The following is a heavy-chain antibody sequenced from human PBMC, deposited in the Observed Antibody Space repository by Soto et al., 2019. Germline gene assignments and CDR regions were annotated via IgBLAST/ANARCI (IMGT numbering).Heavy chain of an antibody. J-gene: IGHJ4*02. CDR3: AISYGDPYYFDD. D-gene: IGHD4-17*01. V-gene: IGHV3-23*01. Sequence: GGSLRLSCAASGFTFSSYAMSWVRQAPGKGLEWVSAISGSGGSTYYADSVKGRFTISRDNSKNTLYLQMNSLRAEDAAVYYCAISYGDPYYFDDWGQGTLVTVSS. CDR2: ISGSGGST. CDR1: GFTFSSYA.